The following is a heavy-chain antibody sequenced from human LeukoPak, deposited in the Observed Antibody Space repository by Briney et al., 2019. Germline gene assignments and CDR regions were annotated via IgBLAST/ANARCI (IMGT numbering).Heavy chain of an antibody. CDR2: VNPNSGGT. V-gene: IGHV1-2*02. Sequence: ASVKLSCKASGSTGTGYYMHWVRHAPGQGLELVGCVNPNSGGTNYAQKFRGRVTMTRDTSISTAYMELSRLRSDDTAVYYCAREGWLPYNWLDPWGQGTLVTVSS. CDR3: AREGWLPYNWLDP. CDR1: GSTGTGYY. D-gene: IGHD6-19*01. J-gene: IGHJ5*02.